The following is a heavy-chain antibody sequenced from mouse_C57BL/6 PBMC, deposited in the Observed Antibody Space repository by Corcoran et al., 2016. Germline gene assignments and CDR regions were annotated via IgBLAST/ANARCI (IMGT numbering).Heavy chain of an antibody. CDR1: GYTFTDYY. CDR3: ARWITTVVAGGD. D-gene: IGHD1-1*01. CDR2: INPNNGGT. V-gene: IGHV1-26*01. Sequence: EVQLQQSGPELVKPGASVKISCKASGYTFTDYYMNWVKQSHGKSLEWIGDINPNNGGTSYNQKFKGKATLTVDKSSSTAYMELRSLTSEDSAVDYCARWITTVVAGGDWGQGTTLTVSS. J-gene: IGHJ2*01.